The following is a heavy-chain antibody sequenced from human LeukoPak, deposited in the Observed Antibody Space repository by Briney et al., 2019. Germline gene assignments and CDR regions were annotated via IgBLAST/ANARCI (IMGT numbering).Heavy chain of an antibody. Sequence: GGPLRLSCAASGFTFSSYEMICLRQAPGEGLEWISYISSSSSTIYYADSVKGRFNISRDNAKNSLYLQMNSLRAEDSAVYYCASREPRDYWGQGTLVTVSS. V-gene: IGHV3-48*03. CDR1: GFTFSSYE. CDR3: ASREPRDY. J-gene: IGHJ4*02. D-gene: IGHD1-14*01. CDR2: ISSSSSTI.